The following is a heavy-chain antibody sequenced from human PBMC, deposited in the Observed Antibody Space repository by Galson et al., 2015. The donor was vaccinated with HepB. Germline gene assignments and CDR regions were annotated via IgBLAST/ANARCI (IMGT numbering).Heavy chain of an antibody. CDR1: GFTFDDYT. V-gene: IGHV3-43*01. D-gene: IGHD3-10*01. J-gene: IGHJ4*02. CDR2: ISWDGGST. CDR3: AKGGHYGSGNYYNDSPFDY. Sequence: SLRLSCAASGFTFDDYTMHWVRQAPGKGLEWVSLISWDGGSTYYADSMKGRFTISRDNNKNSLYLQLNSLRSEDTALYYCAKGGHYGSGNYYNDSPFDYWGQGTLVTVSS.